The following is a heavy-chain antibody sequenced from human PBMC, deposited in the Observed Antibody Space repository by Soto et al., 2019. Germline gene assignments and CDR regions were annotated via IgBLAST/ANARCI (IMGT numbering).Heavy chain of an antibody. CDR1: GGSISSSNW. Sequence: SETLTLTCAVSGGSISSSNWWSWVRQPPGKGLERIGEIYHSGSTNYNPSLKSRVTISVDKSKNQFSLKLSSVTAADTAVYYCESSRTYYDAWSGYFHSQDVCAHGPTVTVP. J-gene: IGHJ6*02. CDR2: IYHSGST. CDR3: ESSRTYYDAWSGYFHSQDV. V-gene: IGHV4-4*02. D-gene: IGHD3-3*01.